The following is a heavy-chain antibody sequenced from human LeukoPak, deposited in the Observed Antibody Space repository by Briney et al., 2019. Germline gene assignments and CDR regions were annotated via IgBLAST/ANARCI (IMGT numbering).Heavy chain of an antibody. CDR3: ARDYGDYSGDWFDP. J-gene: IGHJ5*02. Sequence: SVKVSCKASRGTFSSYAISWVRQAPGQGREWMGGIIPIFGKENYEQKLQGRATITTDESTSTAYMELSSLRSEDTAVYYCARDYGDYSGDWFDPWGQGTLVTVSS. D-gene: IGHD4-17*01. CDR2: IIPIFGKE. V-gene: IGHV1-69*05. CDR1: RGTFSSYA.